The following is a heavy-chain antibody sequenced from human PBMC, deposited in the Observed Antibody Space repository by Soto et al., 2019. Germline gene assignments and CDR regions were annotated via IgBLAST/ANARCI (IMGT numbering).Heavy chain of an antibody. D-gene: IGHD2-15*01. J-gene: IGHJ3*02. V-gene: IGHV1-18*01. CDR2: ISAYNGNT. CDR1: GYTFTSYG. CDR3: ARPYRHCSGGSCYSRQSRDAFDI. Sequence: GASVKVSCKASGYTFTSYGISWVRQAPGQGLEWMGWISAYNGNTNYAQKLQGRVTMTTDTSTSTAYMELRSLRSDDTAVYYCARPYRHCSGGSCYSRQSRDAFDIWGQGTMVTVSS.